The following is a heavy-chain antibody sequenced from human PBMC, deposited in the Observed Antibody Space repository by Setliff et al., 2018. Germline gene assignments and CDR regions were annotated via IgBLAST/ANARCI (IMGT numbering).Heavy chain of an antibody. CDR3: RFWSSYYKNDY. V-gene: IGHV4-34*01. D-gene: IGHD3-3*01. CDR1: GGSFSDYY. Sequence: PSETLSLTCTVYGGSFSDYYWGWIRQSPGKRPEWIAEINQSGNTNYNPSPNSRVSVSVDTPTNQFSLKVFSVTAADTAVYYCRFWSSYYKNDYWAQGTLVTSPQ. J-gene: IGHJ4*02. CDR2: INQSGNT.